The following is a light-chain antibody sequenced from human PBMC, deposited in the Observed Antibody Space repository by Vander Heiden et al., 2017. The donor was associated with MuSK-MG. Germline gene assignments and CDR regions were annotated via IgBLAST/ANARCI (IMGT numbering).Light chain of an antibody. CDR2: GAS. CDR1: QSVSSSQ. CDR3: QQADSSPNT. V-gene: IGKV3-20*01. Sequence: EIVLTQSPGTLSLSPGERATLSCRASQSVSSSQLAWYQQKPGQAPRLLIYGASSRATGIPDTFSGSGSRTHFTLTMSSLELADIAVYYCQQADSSPNTFGQGTRLELK. J-gene: IGKJ5*01.